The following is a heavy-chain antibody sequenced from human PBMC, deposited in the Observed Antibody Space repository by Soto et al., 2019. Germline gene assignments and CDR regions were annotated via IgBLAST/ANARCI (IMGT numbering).Heavy chain of an antibody. J-gene: IGHJ3*02. CDR1: GFTFGSSW. CDR3: ARDVSPGSSSLYVDDFDI. Sequence: EVQLVESGGGLVQPGGSLRLSCAASGFTFGSSWMTWVRQAPGKGLEWVANIKKDGSKISYLDSVRGRYTISRANAKNAQYQEMNSLRAEDTTVYYCARDVSPGSSSLYVDDFDIWSHGTKVTVSS. CDR2: IKKDGSKI. D-gene: IGHD6-13*01. V-gene: IGHV3-7*05.